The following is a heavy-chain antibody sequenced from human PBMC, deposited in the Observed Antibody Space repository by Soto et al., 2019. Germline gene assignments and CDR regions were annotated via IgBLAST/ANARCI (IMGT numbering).Heavy chain of an antibody. CDR3: ARDRRRFLNCYYGMDV. J-gene: IGHJ6*02. CDR2: IWYDGSNK. D-gene: IGHD3-3*01. CDR1: GFTFSSYG. V-gene: IGHV3-33*01. Sequence: GGSLRLSCAASGFTFSSYGMHWVRQAPGKGLEWVAVIWYDGSNKYYADSVKGRFTISRDNSKNTLYLQMNSLRAEDTAVYYCARDRRRFLNCYYGMDVWGQGTTVTVSS.